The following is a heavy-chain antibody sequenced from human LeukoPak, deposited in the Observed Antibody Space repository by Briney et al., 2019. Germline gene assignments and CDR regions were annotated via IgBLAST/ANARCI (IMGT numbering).Heavy chain of an antibody. V-gene: IGHV3-30*04. D-gene: IGHD6-13*01. CDR2: ISYDGSNK. CDR1: GFTFSSYA. CDR3: ASGPAADEYYFDY. J-gene: IGHJ4*02. Sequence: GGSVRLSCAASGFTFSSYAMHWVRQAPGKGLEWVAVISYDGSNKYYADSVKGRFTISRDNSKNTLYLQMNSLRAEDTAVYYCASGPAADEYYFDYWGQGTLVTVSS.